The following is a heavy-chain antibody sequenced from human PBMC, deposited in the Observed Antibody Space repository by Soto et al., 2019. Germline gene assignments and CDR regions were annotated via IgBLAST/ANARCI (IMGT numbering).Heavy chain of an antibody. Sequence: ASVKVSCKASGYAFTSYNMQWVRQAPGQGLEWVGRINANNGNTTYAQRLQGRVTMTTDTSTSTAYMELRSLRSDDTAVYYCARIVVVYYYYYMDVWGKGTTVT. V-gene: IGHV1-18*04. D-gene: IGHD3-22*01. CDR2: INANNGNT. CDR3: ARIVVVYYYYYMDV. CDR1: GYAFTSYN. J-gene: IGHJ6*03.